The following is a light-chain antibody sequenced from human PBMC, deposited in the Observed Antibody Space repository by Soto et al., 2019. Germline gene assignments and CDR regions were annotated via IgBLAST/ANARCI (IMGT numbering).Light chain of an antibody. J-gene: IGLJ2*01. CDR1: SSNIGAGYE. Sequence: QSVLTQPPSVSGAPGQRVTISCTGSSSNIGAGYEVHWYHQVPGTAPKLLIYGNSNRPSGVPDRFSGSKSGTSASLAITGLQAEDEAGYYCQSYDSSLSVVFGGGTKLTVL. V-gene: IGLV1-40*01. CDR3: QSYDSSLSVV. CDR2: GNS.